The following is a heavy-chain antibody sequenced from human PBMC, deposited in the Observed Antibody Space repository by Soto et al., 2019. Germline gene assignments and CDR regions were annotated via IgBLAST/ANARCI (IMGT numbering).Heavy chain of an antibody. Sequence: GASVKVSCKASGYTFTSHAMHWVRQAPGQRLEWMGWINAGNGNTKYSQKFQGRVTITRDTSASTAYMELSSLRSEDTAVYYCARNIVATITHYYYYMDVWGKGTTVTVSS. CDR2: INAGNGNT. CDR1: GYTFTSHA. V-gene: IGHV1-3*01. CDR3: ARNIVATITHYYYYMDV. D-gene: IGHD5-12*01. J-gene: IGHJ6*03.